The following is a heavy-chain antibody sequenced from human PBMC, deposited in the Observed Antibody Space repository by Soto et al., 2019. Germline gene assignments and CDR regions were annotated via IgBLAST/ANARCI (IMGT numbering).Heavy chain of an antibody. J-gene: IGHJ4*02. CDR1: GVNFILVS. V-gene: IGHV3-21*01. Sequence: GGFLSLSWKAAGVNFILVSMNWVRQVPGKGLEWVASISSGSSDTWYADSVKGRFIISRDNAQNSLFLQMNTLRPEDTAMYYCARVAYWGPGTQVTVSS. CDR2: ISSGSSDT. CDR3: ARVAY.